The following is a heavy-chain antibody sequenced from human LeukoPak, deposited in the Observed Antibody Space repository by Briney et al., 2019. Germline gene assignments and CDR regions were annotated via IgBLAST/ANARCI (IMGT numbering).Heavy chain of an antibody. D-gene: IGHD3-10*01. CDR1: GFTFSSYN. V-gene: IGHV3-48*01. Sequence: GGSLRLSCAASGFTFSSYNMDWVRQAPGKGLEWVSFISSSGSSITYADSVKGRFTISRDNVKNTLYLQMNSLRAEDTAVYYCARRKANSDGEFDYWGQGTLVTVSS. CDR3: ARRKANSDGEFDY. J-gene: IGHJ4*02. CDR2: ISSSGSSI.